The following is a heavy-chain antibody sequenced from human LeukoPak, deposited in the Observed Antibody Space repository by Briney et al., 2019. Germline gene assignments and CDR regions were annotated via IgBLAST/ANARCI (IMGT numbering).Heavy chain of an antibody. CDR1: GFTFSNYG. CDR3: ATDSPGIAAAGRVY. D-gene: IGHD6-13*01. V-gene: IGHV3-30*03. Sequence: GGSLRLSCAASGFTFSNYGMHWVRQAPGEGLEWVAVVSYDGSNKYYADSVKGRFTISRDNSKNTLYLQMNSLRAEDTAVYYCATDSPGIAAAGRVYWGQGTLVTVSS. J-gene: IGHJ4*02. CDR2: VSYDGSNK.